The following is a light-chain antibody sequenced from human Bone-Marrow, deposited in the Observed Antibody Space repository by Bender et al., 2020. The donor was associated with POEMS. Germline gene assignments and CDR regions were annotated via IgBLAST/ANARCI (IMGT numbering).Light chain of an antibody. Sequence: QSALTQPASVSGSPVQSITISCSGSSGDVGSYDLVSWYQQLPGRAPTLIISEVNKRPSGVPSRFSGSKSANTASLTISGLRTEDEADYYCSSYGGRNNYLFGTGTTVTVL. J-gene: IGLJ1*01. CDR3: SSYGGRNNYL. CDR1: SGDVGSYDL. V-gene: IGLV2-23*02. CDR2: EVN.